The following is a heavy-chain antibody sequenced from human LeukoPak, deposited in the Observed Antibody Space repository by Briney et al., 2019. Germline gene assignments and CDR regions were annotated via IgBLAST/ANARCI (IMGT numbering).Heavy chain of an antibody. CDR1: GYTLTELS. Sequence: ASVKVSCEVSGYTLTELSMHWVRQAPGKGLEWMGGFDPEDGETIYAQKFQGRVTMTEDTSTDTAYMELSSLRSEDTAVYYCATGRSGGSCPGWFDPWGQGTLVTVSS. CDR2: FDPEDGET. CDR3: ATGRSGGSCPGWFDP. D-gene: IGHD2-15*01. J-gene: IGHJ5*02. V-gene: IGHV1-24*01.